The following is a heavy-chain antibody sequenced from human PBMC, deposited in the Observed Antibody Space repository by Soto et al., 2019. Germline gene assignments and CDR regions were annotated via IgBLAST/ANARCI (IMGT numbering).Heavy chain of an antibody. CDR1: GFAFTHVW. V-gene: IGHV3-15*01. CDR3: AADRYCSSNTCPGAFDI. D-gene: IGHD2-2*01. CDR2: IKRKIDGETT. Sequence: EVQLLESGGDLAEPGGSLRLSCAASGFAFTHVWMTWVRQAPGRGLEWVGRIKRKIDGETTNYAAPVKGRFTISRDDSNITLYQQMNSLKTDDSAVYYCAADRYCSSNTCPGAFDIWGQGTKV. J-gene: IGHJ3*02.